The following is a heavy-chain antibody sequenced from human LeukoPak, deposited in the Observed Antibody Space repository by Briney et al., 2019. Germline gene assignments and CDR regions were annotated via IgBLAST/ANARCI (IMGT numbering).Heavy chain of an antibody. J-gene: IGHJ5*02. D-gene: IGHD3-10*01. CDR1: GFTFSSYA. Sequence: AGGSLRLSCAASGFTFSSYAMSWVRQAPGKGLEWVSAISGSGGSTYYADSVKGRFTISRDNSKNTLYLQMNSLRAEDTAVYYCAKDSVLLWFGDIANWFDPWGQGTLVTVSS. CDR2: ISGSGGST. V-gene: IGHV3-23*01. CDR3: AKDSVLLWFGDIANWFDP.